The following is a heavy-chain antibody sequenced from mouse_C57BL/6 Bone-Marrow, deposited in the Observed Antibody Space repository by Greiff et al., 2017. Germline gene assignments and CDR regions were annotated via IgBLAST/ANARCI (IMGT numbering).Heavy chain of an antibody. CDR3: ARRHYYGSSYGYWYFDV. Sequence: QVQLQQSGAELVKPGASVKISCKASGYAFSSYWMNWVKQRPGQGLEWIGQIYPGDGDTNYNGKFKGKATLTADKSSSTAYMQLSSLTSEDSAVYFCARRHYYGSSYGYWYFDVWGTGTTVTVSS. CDR1: GYAFSSYW. J-gene: IGHJ1*03. D-gene: IGHD1-1*01. V-gene: IGHV1-80*01. CDR2: IYPGDGDT.